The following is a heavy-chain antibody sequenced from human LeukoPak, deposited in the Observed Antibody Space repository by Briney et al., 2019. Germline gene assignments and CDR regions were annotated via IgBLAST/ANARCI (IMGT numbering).Heavy chain of an antibody. CDR3: ARDRVAVAGTYYFDY. CDR1: GFAVSSNH. CDR2: IYTGGST. V-gene: IGHV3-66*01. Sequence: GGSLRLSCAASGFAVSSNHMNWVRQAPGKGLEWVSVIYTGGSTYYADSVKGRFTISRDNSKNTLFLQMNSLRVEDTAVYYCARDRVAVAGTYYFDYWGQGTLVTVSS. J-gene: IGHJ4*02. D-gene: IGHD6-19*01.